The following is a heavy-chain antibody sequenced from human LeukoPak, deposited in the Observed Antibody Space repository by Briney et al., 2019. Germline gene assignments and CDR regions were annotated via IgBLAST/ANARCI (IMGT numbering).Heavy chain of an antibody. Sequence: GGSLRLFCAVSGFTLSSAAMTWVRQAPGKGLEWVSTITGSDDGTYYADSVKGRFTISRDYSKNTLNLQINSLRVEDTAIYYCAKGPQLGSGYHPDYWGQGTLVTASS. J-gene: IGHJ4*02. CDR3: AKGPQLGSGYHPDY. CDR1: GFTLSSAA. D-gene: IGHD3-22*01. V-gene: IGHV3-23*01. CDR2: ITGSDDGT.